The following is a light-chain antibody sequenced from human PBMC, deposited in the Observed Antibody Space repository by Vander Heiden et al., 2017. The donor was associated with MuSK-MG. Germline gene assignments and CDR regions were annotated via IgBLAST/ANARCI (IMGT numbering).Light chain of an antibody. Sequence: QSVLTQPPSASGAPGQRVTISCTGSSSNIGAGYGVHWYQQLPGTAPKLLIYANVNRPSGVPDRFSGSESDTSASLAITDLQAEDEADYYCQSYDSSLSGYVFGTGTTVTVL. CDR3: QSYDSSLSGYV. J-gene: IGLJ1*01. CDR1: SSNIGAGYG. CDR2: ANV. V-gene: IGLV1-40*01.